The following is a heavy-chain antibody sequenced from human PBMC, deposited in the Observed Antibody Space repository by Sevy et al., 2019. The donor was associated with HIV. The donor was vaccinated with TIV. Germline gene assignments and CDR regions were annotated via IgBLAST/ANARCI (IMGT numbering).Heavy chain of an antibody. J-gene: IGHJ3*02. D-gene: IGHD3-22*01. V-gene: IGHV3-23*01. CDR2: IYGSRGLT. Sequence: GGSLRLSCAASGFTFSSYALNWVRQAPGKGLEWVSTIYGSRGLTYYAYYVKGRFTISRDKSKNTLYLQMNSLRTEDTAVYFCAGGRYDSSGSFDAFDICGQGTMVTVSS. CDR1: GFTFSSYA. CDR3: AGGRYDSSGSFDAFDI.